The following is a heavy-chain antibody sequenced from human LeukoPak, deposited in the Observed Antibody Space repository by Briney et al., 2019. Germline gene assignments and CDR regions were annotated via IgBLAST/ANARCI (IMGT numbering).Heavy chain of an antibody. D-gene: IGHD5-18*01. CDR1: GGSFSGYY. CDR2: INHSGST. Sequence: SETLSLTCAVYGGSFSGYYWSWIRQPPGKGLEWIGEINHSGSTNYNPSLKSRVTISVDTSKNQFSLKLSSVTAADTAVYYWARSRGQLWFVTLNYFYYMDVWGKGTTVTGSS. J-gene: IGHJ6*03. CDR3: ARSRGQLWFVTLNYFYYMDV. V-gene: IGHV4-34*01.